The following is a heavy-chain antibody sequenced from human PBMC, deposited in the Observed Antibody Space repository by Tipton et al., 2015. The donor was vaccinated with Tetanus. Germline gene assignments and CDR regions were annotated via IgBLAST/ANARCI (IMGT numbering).Heavy chain of an antibody. J-gene: IGHJ4*02. V-gene: IGHV4-59*01. Sequence: GLVKPSETLSLTCTVSGGSISSYYWSWIRQPAGKGLEWVGYISNSGVTNYNPSLKSRVTISLDTSKNQFSLRLSAVTAADTAVYFWAGHYNSPAIFDFWGQGTLVTVSS. CDR3: AGHYNSPAIFDF. CDR1: GGSISSYY. D-gene: IGHD1-1*01. CDR2: ISNSGVT.